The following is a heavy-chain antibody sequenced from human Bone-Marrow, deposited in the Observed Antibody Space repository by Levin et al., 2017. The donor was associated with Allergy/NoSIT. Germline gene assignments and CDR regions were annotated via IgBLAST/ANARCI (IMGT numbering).Heavy chain of an antibody. D-gene: IGHD4-17*01. V-gene: IGHV3-30*18. Sequence: PGGSLRLSCVASGFSFSTYGMNWVRQVPGKGLEWVAVIAYDGSVKYYADSVKGRFTISRDNSKNTLSLQMNSLRPEDTALYYCVKGLPPGRIGVTIGFDIWGQGTMVTVSS. J-gene: IGHJ3*02. CDR1: GFSFSTYG. CDR2: IAYDGSVK. CDR3: VKGLPPGRIGVTIGFDI.